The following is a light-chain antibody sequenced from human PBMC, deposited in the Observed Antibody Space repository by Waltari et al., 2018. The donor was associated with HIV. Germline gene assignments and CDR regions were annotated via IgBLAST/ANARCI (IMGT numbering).Light chain of an antibody. J-gene: IGKJ5*01. CDR2: AAS. CDR1: QDISTY. V-gene: IGKV1-16*02. Sequence: DIQMTQSPSSLSASVGDRVTITCRASQDISTYLAWFQQRPGTGPKSLIYAASSVQSGVSSKFIGGGSGKDFSLTIVNLQPEDFATYYCQQYRNYPRKFGQGTRLEI. CDR3: QQYRNYPRK.